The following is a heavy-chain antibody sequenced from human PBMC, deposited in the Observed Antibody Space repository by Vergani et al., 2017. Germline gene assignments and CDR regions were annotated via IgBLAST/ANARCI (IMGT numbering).Heavy chain of an antibody. CDR2: ISARGGST. D-gene: IGHD2-8*01. CDR3: AKGGNCTNGVCPIYWYFDL. V-gene: IGHV3-23*01. CDR1: LFPFTPSP. J-gene: IGHJ2*01. Sequence: EVQLLESGGCFVHPPLSLPLSSPSSLFPFTPSPLRFLLHAPPHGLEWVSPISARGGSTYYADSVKGRFTISRDNSKNTLYLQMNSLRADDTAVYYCAKGGNCTNGVCPIYWYFDLWGRGTLVTVSS.